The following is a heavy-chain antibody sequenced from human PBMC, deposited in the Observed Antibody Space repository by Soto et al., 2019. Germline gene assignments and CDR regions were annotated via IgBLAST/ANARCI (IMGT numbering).Heavy chain of an antibody. Sequence: PGGSLRLSCAASGFTFSDYYMSWIRQAPGKGLEWVSYISSSSSYTNYADSVKGRFTISRDNAKNSLYLQMNSLRAEDTAVYYCARDFSPYYYDSSGYCDYWGQGTLVTVSS. J-gene: IGHJ4*02. CDR2: ISSSSSYT. CDR1: GFTFSDYY. D-gene: IGHD3-22*01. CDR3: ARDFSPYYYDSSGYCDY. V-gene: IGHV3-11*06.